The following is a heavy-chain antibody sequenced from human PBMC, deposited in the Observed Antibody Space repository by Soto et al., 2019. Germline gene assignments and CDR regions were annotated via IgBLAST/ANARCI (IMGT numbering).Heavy chain of an antibody. CDR2: IIPILGIA. D-gene: IGHD5-12*01. Sequence: ASVKVSCKASGGTFSSYTISWVRQAPGQGLEWMGRIIPILGIANYAQKFQGRVTITADKSTSTAYMELSSLRSEDTAVYYCARDRVYSGYDQGYFDYCGQGTLVTVSS. J-gene: IGHJ4*02. V-gene: IGHV1-69*04. CDR3: ARDRVYSGYDQGYFDY. CDR1: GGTFSSYT.